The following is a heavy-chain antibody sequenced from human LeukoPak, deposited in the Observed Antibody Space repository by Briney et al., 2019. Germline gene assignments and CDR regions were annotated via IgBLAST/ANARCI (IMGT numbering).Heavy chain of an antibody. CDR3: ARDRSRGYCSSTSCYTYFDY. Sequence: PGGSLRLSCAAPGVTFSSYWMSRVRQAPGKGLEWVANIKHDGSEKYYVDSVKGRLTISRDNAKNSLYLQMNSLRAEDTAVYYCARDRSRGYCSSTSCYTYFDYWGQGTLVTVSS. V-gene: IGHV3-7*01. CDR2: IKHDGSEK. D-gene: IGHD2-2*02. CDR1: GVTFSSYW. J-gene: IGHJ4*02.